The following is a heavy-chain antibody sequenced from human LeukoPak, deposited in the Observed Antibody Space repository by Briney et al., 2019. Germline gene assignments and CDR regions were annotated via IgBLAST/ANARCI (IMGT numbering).Heavy chain of an antibody. D-gene: IGHD5-12*01. CDR3: AGVVAPVTKGRPL. Sequence: SEPLSLTCSISGGSITTHYWTWIRQPPGKGLEWIGYVLYSGITNYNPSLRGRITISVDTSKNQFSLSLSSVTAADTAVYYCAGVVAPVTKGRPLWGQGTMLSVPT. J-gene: IGHJ3*01. CDR1: GGSITTHY. CDR2: VLYSGIT. V-gene: IGHV4-59*11.